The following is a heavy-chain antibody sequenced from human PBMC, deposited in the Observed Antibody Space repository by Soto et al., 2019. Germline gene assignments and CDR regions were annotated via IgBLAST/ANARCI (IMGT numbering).Heavy chain of an antibody. CDR3: ARDVSYGLDV. CDR1: GGTFSSYA. CDR2: IIPIFGTA. Sequence: SVKVSCKASGGTFSSYAISWVRQAPGQGLEWMGGIIPIFGTANYAQKFQGRVTITADESTSTAYMELRSLRSEDTAVYYCARDVSYGLDVWGQGTTVTVSS. V-gene: IGHV1-69*13. J-gene: IGHJ6*02.